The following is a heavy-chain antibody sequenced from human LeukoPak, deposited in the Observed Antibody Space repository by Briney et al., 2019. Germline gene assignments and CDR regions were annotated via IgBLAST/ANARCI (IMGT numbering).Heavy chain of an antibody. V-gene: IGHV3-7*02. J-gene: IGHJ5*02. CDR1: GFTFSRYW. CDR3: VPAP. Sequence: PGGSLRLSCAASGFTFSRYWMSWVRQAPGKGLEWVANIKPDGNKKYYVDPVKGRFTISRDNAKKLLYLQMNSLRVEDTAVYYCVPAPWGQGTLVTVSS. CDR2: IKPDGNKK.